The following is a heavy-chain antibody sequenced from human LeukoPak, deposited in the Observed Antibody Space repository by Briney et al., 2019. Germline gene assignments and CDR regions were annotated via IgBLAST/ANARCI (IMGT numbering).Heavy chain of an antibody. V-gene: IGHV1-46*01. CDR1: GSTFTRSD. CDR3: ARDFISILRDTLDY. Sequence: GALVKLSCKAAGSTFTRSDMPWVAQAPGLGGRGWGRIYPSGGGTSYAKRFQGRVTMTRDTSTGPIYMELSSLRSEDTAVYYGARDFISILRDTLDYWGGGTLVTVS. CDR2: IYPSGGGT. D-gene: IGHD3-10*01. J-gene: IGHJ4*02.